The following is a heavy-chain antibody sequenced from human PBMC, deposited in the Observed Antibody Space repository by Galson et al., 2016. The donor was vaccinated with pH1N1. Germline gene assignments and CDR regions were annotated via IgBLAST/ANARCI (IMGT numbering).Heavy chain of an antibody. Sequence: LRLSCAASGFTFGHSAMSWARQAPGKGLEWLSGISASGSGTYYADSVEGRFSISRDSSENTLYLQMNSLRVDDTATYYCAKHASGNYYDPGGYGALDFWGQGTLVTVSS. J-gene: IGHJ4*02. V-gene: IGHV3-23*01. CDR2: ISASGSGT. D-gene: IGHD3-22*01. CDR3: AKHASGNYYDPGGYGALDF. CDR1: GFTFGHSA.